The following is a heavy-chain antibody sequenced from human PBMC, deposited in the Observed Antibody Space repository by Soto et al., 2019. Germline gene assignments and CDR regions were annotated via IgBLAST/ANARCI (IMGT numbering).Heavy chain of an antibody. CDR1: GVKCEDYG. V-gene: IGHV3-23*01. CDR2: IRSNTAIT. CDR3: VKASDGAWPYYFDS. Sequence: GGLKRVWCXAVGVKCEDYGGGCVLKTKGKGLEWVSAIRSNTAITHYPDSMRGRFTISRVNSENTIFLQMHSLRVEDSAVYFCVKASDGAWPYYFDSWGQGTLVTVSS. D-gene: IGHD5-12*01. J-gene: IGHJ4*02.